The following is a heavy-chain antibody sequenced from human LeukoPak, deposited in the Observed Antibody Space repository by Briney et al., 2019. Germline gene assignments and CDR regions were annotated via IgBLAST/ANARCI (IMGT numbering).Heavy chain of an antibody. CDR2: ISYDGSRE. CDR1: RFSFSDYD. CDR3: AKYAYNWNAPDGFDM. J-gene: IGHJ3*02. V-gene: IGHV3-30*18. D-gene: IGHD1-1*01. Sequence: GGSLRLSCRASRFSFSDYDMHWVRPAPGKGLEWVAVISYDGSREHYGDSVKGRFTISRDNSESTLFLQMNSLTTDDTSVYFCAKYAYNWNAPDGFDMWGQGTMVIVSS.